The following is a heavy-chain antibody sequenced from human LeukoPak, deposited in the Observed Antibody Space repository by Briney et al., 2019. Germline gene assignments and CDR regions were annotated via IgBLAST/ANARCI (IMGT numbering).Heavy chain of an antibody. CDR3: ARDKGYDFWSGSFKNWFDP. D-gene: IGHD3-3*01. Sequence: WASVKVSCKASGYTFTIYGISWVRQAPGQGLEWMGWISAYNGNTNYAQKLQGRVTMTTDTSTSTAYMELRSLRSDDTAVYYCARDKGYDFWSGSFKNWFDPWGQGTLVTVSS. V-gene: IGHV1-18*01. CDR2: ISAYNGNT. J-gene: IGHJ5*02. CDR1: GYTFTIYG.